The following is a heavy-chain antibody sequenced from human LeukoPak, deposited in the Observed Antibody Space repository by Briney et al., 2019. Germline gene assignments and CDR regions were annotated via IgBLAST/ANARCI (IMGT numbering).Heavy chain of an antibody. D-gene: IGHD3-22*01. CDR3: ARDRPNYYGSDGHYYRRDGDY. CDR2: ITSRGEST. J-gene: IGHJ4*02. Sequence: GGPLRLSCAASGFTFDDYAMHWVRQAPGKGLEWVSSITSRGESTWYVDSVKGRFTITRDNSENTLYLQMHSLRAEDTAVYYCARDRPNYYGSDGHYYRRDGDYWGRGTLVSVSS. CDR1: GFTFDDYA. V-gene: IGHV3-23*01.